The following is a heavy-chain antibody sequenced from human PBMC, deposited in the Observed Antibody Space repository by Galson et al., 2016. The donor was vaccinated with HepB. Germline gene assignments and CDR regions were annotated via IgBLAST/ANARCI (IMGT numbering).Heavy chain of an antibody. V-gene: IGHV3-7*03. D-gene: IGHD1-7*01. CDR2: IKEDGSLL. J-gene: IGHJ4*01. CDR1: GFRLSGYW. CDR3: GRDTGNYYVDK. Sequence: RLSCAASGFRLSGYWMTWVRQAPGKGLEWVANIKEDGSLLAYVDSVKGRFTISRDNAKNSLYLQMNDLRAEDTALYYCGRDTGNYYVDKWGHGTLVTVSS.